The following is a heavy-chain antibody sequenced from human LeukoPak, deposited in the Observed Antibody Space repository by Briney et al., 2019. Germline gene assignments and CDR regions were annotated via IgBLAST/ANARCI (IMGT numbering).Heavy chain of an antibody. CDR1: GYTLTELS. D-gene: IGHD6-19*01. J-gene: IGHJ4*02. CDR3: ATLPGSGWPIDY. V-gene: IGHV1-24*01. Sequence: ASVKVSCKVSGYTLTELSMHRVRQAPGKGLEWMGGFDPEDGETIYAQKFQGRVTMTEDTSTDTAYMELSSLRSEDTAVYYCATLPGSGWPIDYWGQGTLVTVSS. CDR2: FDPEDGET.